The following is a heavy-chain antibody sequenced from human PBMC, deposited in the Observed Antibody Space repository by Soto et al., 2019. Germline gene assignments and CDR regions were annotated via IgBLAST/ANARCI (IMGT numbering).Heavy chain of an antibody. CDR1: GFTFSSYA. CDR2: ISGSGGST. J-gene: IGHJ4*02. Sequence: EVQLLESGGGLVQPGGSLRLSCAASGFTFSSYAMSWVRQAPGKGLEWVSAISGSGGSTYYADSVKGRFTISRDNSKNTLYLQMNSLTAEDTAVYYCAKASYVVVPAAMEIDYWGQGSLVTVSS. D-gene: IGHD2-2*01. CDR3: AKASYVVVPAAMEIDY. V-gene: IGHV3-23*01.